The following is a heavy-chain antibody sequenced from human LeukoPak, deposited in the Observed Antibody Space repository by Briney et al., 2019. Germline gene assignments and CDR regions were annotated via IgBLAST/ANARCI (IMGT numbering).Heavy chain of an antibody. Sequence: GGSLRLSCAVSGFTFSSYNMNWVRQAPGKGLEWISYISGSSSTIYYADSVKGRFTISRDNAKNSLYLQMHSLRAEDTAVYYCARGLHITVSGWHFDLRGRGALVTVSS. V-gene: IGHV3-48*04. D-gene: IGHD6-19*01. CDR1: GFTFSSYN. CDR3: ARGLHITVSGWHFDL. CDR2: ISGSSSTI. J-gene: IGHJ2*01.